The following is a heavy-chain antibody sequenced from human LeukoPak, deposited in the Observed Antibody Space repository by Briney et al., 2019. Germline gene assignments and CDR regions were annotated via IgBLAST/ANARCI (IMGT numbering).Heavy chain of an antibody. CDR2: ISYGGTNK. V-gene: IGHV3-30*18. Sequence: GGSLRLSCAASGFTFSSYAMHWVRQAPGKGLEWVAVISYGGTNKYYADSVKGRFNISRDNSKNTVYLQMNSLRAEDTAVYYCAKGRYYPKDFFDYWGQGTLVTVSS. CDR1: GFTFSSYA. J-gene: IGHJ4*02. D-gene: IGHD3-10*01. CDR3: AKGRYYPKDFFDY.